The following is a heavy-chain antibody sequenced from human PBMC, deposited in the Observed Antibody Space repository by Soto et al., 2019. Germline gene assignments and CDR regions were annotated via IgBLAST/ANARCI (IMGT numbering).Heavy chain of an antibody. D-gene: IGHD6-13*01. CDR3: AKVTIEVPAPGTAV. V-gene: IGHV3-23*01. J-gene: IGHJ6*02. CDR2: ISYSGDRT. CDR1: GFTFNNYA. Sequence: PXESLSLSCAASGFTFNNYAMSWVRQAPGKGLEWVSAISYSGDRTFYADSAKGRFTISRDNSKNTLYLEMKSLRAEDTAIYYCAKVTIEVPAPGTAVWGQGTTVTVSS.